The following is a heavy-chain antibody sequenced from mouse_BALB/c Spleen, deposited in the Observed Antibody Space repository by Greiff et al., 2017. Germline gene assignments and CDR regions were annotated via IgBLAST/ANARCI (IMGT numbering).Heavy chain of an antibody. CDR3: ARGGPAWFAY. CDR2: ISSGSSTI. J-gene: IGHJ3*01. CDR1: GFTFSSFG. Sequence: EVQLVESGGGLVQPGGSRKLSCAASGFTFSSFGMHWVRQAPEKGLEWVAYISSGSSTIYYADTVKGRFTISRDNPKNTLFLQMTSLRSEDTAMYYCARGGPAWFAYWGQGTLVTVSA. V-gene: IGHV5-17*02.